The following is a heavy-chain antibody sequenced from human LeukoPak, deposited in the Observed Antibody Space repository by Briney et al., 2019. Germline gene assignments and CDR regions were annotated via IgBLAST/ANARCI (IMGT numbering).Heavy chain of an antibody. J-gene: IGHJ4*02. CDR2: IYYSGST. Sequence: PSGILSLTCAVSGYSISSTNWWGWIRQPPGKGLEWIGYIYYSGSTYYNPSLKSRVTMSVDTSTNQFSLKLSSVTAVDTAVYYCAKYSGSYYVDYWGQGTLVTVSS. V-gene: IGHV4-28*01. D-gene: IGHD1-26*01. CDR3: AKYSGSYYVDY. CDR1: GYSISSTNW.